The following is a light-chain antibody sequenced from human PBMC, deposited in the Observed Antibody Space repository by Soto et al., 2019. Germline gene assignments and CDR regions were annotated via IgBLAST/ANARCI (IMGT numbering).Light chain of an antibody. CDR2: WAS. CDR1: QSVLSSSNNKNY. J-gene: IGKJ2*01. CDR3: QQYYSTPPT. Sequence: DIVMTQTPDSLAVSLGERATINCKSSQSVLSSSNNKNYLAWYQQRPRQPPKLLIYWASTRESGVPDRFSGSGSGTDITLTISSLQAEDVAVYYCQQYYSTPPTFGQGTKLEIK. V-gene: IGKV4-1*01.